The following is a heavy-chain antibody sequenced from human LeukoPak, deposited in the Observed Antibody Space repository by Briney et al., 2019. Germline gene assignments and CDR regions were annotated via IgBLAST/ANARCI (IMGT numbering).Heavy chain of an antibody. J-gene: IGHJ4*02. D-gene: IGHD1-1*01. CDR1: GGSISSSSYY. Sequence: PSETLSLTCTVPGGSISSSSYYGGWIRQPPGKGLEWIGSIYYSVSTYYTPSLKSRVTISVDTSKNQFSLKLSSVTAADTAVYYCARLGAGTTDYWGQGTLVTVSS. CDR3: ARLGAGTTDY. V-gene: IGHV4-39*01. CDR2: IYYSVST.